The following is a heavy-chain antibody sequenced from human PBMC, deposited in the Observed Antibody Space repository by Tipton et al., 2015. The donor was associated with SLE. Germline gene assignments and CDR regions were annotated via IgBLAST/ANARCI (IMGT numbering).Heavy chain of an antibody. CDR2: IFHSGDV. Sequence: QLVQSGAEVKKPGSSVKVSCKASGGTFSSYAISWVRQPPGKGLEWMGSIFHSGDVYYNPSVKSRVTISIETSKNQFSLQLTSMTAADTAVYYCARDLGRYSGSLNNWFDPWGQGTLVTVSS. J-gene: IGHJ5*02. D-gene: IGHD1-26*01. CDR3: ARDLGRYSGSLNNWFDP. CDR1: GGTFSSYAIS. V-gene: IGHV4-38-2*02.